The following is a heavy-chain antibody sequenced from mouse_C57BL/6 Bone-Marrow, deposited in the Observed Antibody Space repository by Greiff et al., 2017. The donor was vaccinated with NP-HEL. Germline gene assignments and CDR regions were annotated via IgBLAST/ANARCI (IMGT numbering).Heavy chain of an antibody. CDR3: ASSRVYYGNYWFAY. Sequence: QVQLQQPGAELVKPGASVKLSCKASGYTFTSSWMHWVKQRPGQGLEWIGMIHPNSGSTNYNEKFKSKATLTVDTSSSTAYMQISCLTSEDSAVYYCASSRVYYGNYWFAYWGQGTRVTVSA. CDR2: IHPNSGST. D-gene: IGHD2-1*01. CDR1: GYTFTSSW. J-gene: IGHJ3*01. V-gene: IGHV1-64*01.